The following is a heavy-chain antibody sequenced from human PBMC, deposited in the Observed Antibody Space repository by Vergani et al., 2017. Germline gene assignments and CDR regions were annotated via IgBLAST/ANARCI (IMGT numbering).Heavy chain of an antibody. V-gene: IGHV3-33*08. CDR1: GFTFSSYG. CDR3: ARDVGQWLVVNWFDP. CDR2: MLDDGSNN. D-gene: IGHD6-19*01. J-gene: IGHJ5*02. Sequence: VQLLESGGGLVQPGGSLRLSCAASGFTFSSYGMHWVRQAPGKGLEWVAVMLDDGSNNYYADSVKGRFTISRDNSKNRLYLQMNSLRAKDTALYYCARDVGQWLVVNWFDPWGQGTLVTVSS.